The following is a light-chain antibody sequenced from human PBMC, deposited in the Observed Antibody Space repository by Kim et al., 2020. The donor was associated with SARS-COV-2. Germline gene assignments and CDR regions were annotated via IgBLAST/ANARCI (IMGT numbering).Light chain of an antibody. Sequence: SYELTQPPSVSVSPGQTASITCSGDKLGDKYACWYQQKPGQSPVLVIYQDSKRPSGIPERFSGSNSGNTATLTISGTRAMDEADYYCQAWDSGTVVFGGGTQLTVL. J-gene: IGLJ2*01. CDR1: KLGDKY. V-gene: IGLV3-1*01. CDR3: QAWDSGTVV. CDR2: QDS.